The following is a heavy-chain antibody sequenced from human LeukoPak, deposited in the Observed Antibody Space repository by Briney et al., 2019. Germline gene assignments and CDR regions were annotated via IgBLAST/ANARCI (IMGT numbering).Heavy chain of an antibody. Sequence: GGSRRLSCAASGLTFSSYSMNWVRQAPGKGLEWVSSITSTSNTIYYADSVKGRFTISRDNAKNSLYLQMNSLRAEDTAIYYCARGGFYSDYWGQGTLVTVSS. CDR1: GLTFSSYS. CDR2: ITSTSNTI. D-gene: IGHD1-14*01. J-gene: IGHJ4*02. V-gene: IGHV3-48*01. CDR3: ARGGFYSDY.